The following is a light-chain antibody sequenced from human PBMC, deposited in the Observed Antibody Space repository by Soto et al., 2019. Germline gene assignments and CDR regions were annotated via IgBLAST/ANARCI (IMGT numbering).Light chain of an antibody. CDR1: SSDVGNYNY. CDR2: MVS. CDR3: CSYADNYSYV. Sequence: QSVLTQPASVSGSPGQSITISCTGTSSDVGNYNYVSWYQQYPGRVPKLLIYMVSNRPSGVSNRFSGSKSGNTASLTISGLQAEDEADYYCCSYADNYSYVFGTGTKVTVL. V-gene: IGLV2-14*01. J-gene: IGLJ1*01.